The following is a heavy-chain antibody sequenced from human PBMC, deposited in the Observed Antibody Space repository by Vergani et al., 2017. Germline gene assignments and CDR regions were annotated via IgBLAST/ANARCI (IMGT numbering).Heavy chain of an antibody. V-gene: IGHV1-69*01. CDR3: ARGGGGIAVAGGYNWFDP. CDR1: GGTFSSYA. D-gene: IGHD6-19*01. Sequence: QVQLVQSGAEVKKPGSSVKVSCKASGGTFSSYAISWVRQAPGQGLEWMGGIFPIFGTANYAQKFQGRVTITADESTSTAYMELSSLRSEDTAVYYCARGGGGIAVAGGYNWFDPWGQGTLVTVSS. CDR2: IFPIFGTA. J-gene: IGHJ5*02.